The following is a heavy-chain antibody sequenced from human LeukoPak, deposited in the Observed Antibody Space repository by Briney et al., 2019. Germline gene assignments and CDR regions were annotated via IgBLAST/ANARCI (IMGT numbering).Heavy chain of an antibody. CDR1: GGSFSDYY. CDR3: ARVGTYTSSWYRFKYFDY. D-gene: IGHD6-13*01. V-gene: IGHV4-34*01. CDR2: INHSGST. J-gene: IGHJ4*02. Sequence: SETLSLTCGVRGGSFSDYYWSWIRQSPGVGLEWIGEINHSGSTNYNPSLKSRVTISVDTPKNQSSLQLSSLTAADTAVYYCARVGTYTSSWYRFKYFDYWGQGTLVTVSS.